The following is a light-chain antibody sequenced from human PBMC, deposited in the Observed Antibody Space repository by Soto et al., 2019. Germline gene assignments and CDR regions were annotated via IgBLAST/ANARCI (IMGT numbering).Light chain of an antibody. CDR3: QQYNNWPET. Sequence: EIVMTQSPATLSVSPGERVTLSFRASQSVSGNLAWYQQKPGLAPRLLIHDVSTRATGIPARFSGSGSGTEFTLTISSLQSEDFAVYYCQQYNNWPETFGQGTKVDIK. V-gene: IGKV3D-15*01. CDR2: DVS. CDR1: QSVSGN. J-gene: IGKJ1*01.